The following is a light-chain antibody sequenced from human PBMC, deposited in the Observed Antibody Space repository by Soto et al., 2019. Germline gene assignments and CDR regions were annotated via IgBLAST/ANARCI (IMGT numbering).Light chain of an antibody. CDR3: QQYDSSPRT. J-gene: IGKJ1*01. CDR2: GAS. CDR1: QSVGSSH. Sequence: MVVTQSASTLSLSPGGRDTLSCRASQSVGSSHLAWYQQKPGQAPRLLISGASSRAADIPDRFSGSGSGTDFTLTINRLEPEDFAVYYCQQYDSSPRTFGQGTKVDIK. V-gene: IGKV3-20*01.